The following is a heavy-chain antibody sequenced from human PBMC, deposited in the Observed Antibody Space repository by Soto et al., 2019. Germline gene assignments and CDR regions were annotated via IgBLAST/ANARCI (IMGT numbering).Heavy chain of an antibody. V-gene: IGHV4-39*01. D-gene: IGHD2-8*02. CDR3: ARVILDYYYGMDV. CDR2: IYYSGST. Sequence: PSETLSLTGTVSGGSISSSSYYWGWIRQPPGKGLEWIGSIYYSGSTYYNPSLKSRVTISVDTSKNQFSLKLSSVTAADTAVYYCARVILDYYYGMDVWGQGTTVTVSS. CDR1: GGSISSSSYY. J-gene: IGHJ6*02.